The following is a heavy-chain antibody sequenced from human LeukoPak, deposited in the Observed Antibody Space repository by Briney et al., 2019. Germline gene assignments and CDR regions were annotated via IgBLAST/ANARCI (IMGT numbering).Heavy chain of an antibody. D-gene: IGHD5-12*01. V-gene: IGHV3-30*04. CDR3: ARGEYSGYGGSSDY. CDR2: ISYDGSNK. J-gene: IGHJ4*02. CDR1: GFTFSSYA. Sequence: GGSLRLSCAASGFTFSSYAKHWVRQAPGKGLEWVAVISYDGSNKYYADSVKGRFTISRDNSKNTLYLQMNSLRAEDTAVYYCARGEYSGYGGSSDYWGQGTLVTVSS.